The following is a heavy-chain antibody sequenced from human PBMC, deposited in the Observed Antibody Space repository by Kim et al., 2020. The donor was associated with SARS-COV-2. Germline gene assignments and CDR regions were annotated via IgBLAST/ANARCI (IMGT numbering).Heavy chain of an antibody. J-gene: IGHJ3*02. D-gene: IGHD3-22*01. CDR1: GYTFTGYY. CDR2: INPNSGGP. Sequence: ASVKVSCKASGYTFTGYYMHWVRQAPGQGLEWMGWINPNSGGPNYAQKFQGRVTMTRDTSIRTAYMELSRLRSDDTAVYYCASQLRITMIVVVHYAFDIWRQATMITVSS. V-gene: IGHV1-2*02. CDR3: ASQLRITMIVVVHYAFDI.